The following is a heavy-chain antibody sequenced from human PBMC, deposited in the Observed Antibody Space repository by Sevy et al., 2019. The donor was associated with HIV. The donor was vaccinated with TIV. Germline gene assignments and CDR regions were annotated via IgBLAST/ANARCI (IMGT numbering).Heavy chain of an antibody. CDR2: ISSNGGST. J-gene: IGHJ6*02. D-gene: IGHD3-3*01. Sequence: GGSLRLSCSASGFTFSSYAMHWVRQAPGKGLEYVSAISSNGGSTYYANSVKGRFTISRDNSKNTLYLQMSSLRAEDTAVYYRVNQRFLGKYYYYGMDVWGQGTTVTVSS. CDR1: GFTFSSYA. CDR3: VNQRFLGKYYYYGMDV. V-gene: IGHV3-64D*06.